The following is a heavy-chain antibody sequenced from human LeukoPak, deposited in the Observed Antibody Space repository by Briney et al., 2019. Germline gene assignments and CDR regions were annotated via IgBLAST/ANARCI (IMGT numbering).Heavy chain of an antibody. CDR1: GYTFTSYY. D-gene: IGHD3-22*01. V-gene: IGHV1-46*01. CDR3: AADPYYYDSSGYYYLFDY. Sequence: ASVKVSCKASGYTFTSYYMHWVRQAPGQGLEWMGIINPSGGSTSYAQKFQERVTITRDMSTSTAYMELSSLRSEDTAVYYCAADPYYYDSSGYYYLFDYWGQGTLVTVSS. J-gene: IGHJ4*02. CDR2: INPSGGST.